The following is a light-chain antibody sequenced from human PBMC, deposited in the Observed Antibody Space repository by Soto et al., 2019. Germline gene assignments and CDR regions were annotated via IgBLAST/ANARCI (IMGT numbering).Light chain of an antibody. V-gene: IGLV3-9*01. CDR3: QVWESYTYV. J-gene: IGLJ1*01. Sequence: SYELTQPLSVSVALGQTARITCGGGNIGSKNVHWYQQRPGQAPVLVIYRDTNRPSGIPERFPGSNSGNTATLTISRAQAGDEADYYCQVWESYTYVFGTGTKVTVL. CDR2: RDT. CDR1: NIGSKN.